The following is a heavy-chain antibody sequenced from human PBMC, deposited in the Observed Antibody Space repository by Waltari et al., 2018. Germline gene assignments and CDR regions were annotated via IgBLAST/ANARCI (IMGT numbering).Heavy chain of an antibody. CDR1: GGAFSSYA. V-gene: IGHV1-69*01. CDR2: IIPISGTA. CDR3: ATFGGNSNWFDP. Sequence: QVPLVQSGAEVKNPGSTLKVSCKTSGGAFSSYAISWVRQSPGQGLEWLGIIPISGTADYSQKFQGRSTITADESTSTAYMELSGLKSDDTAVYYCATFGGNSNWFDPWGQGTLVTVSS. D-gene: IGHD1-7*01. J-gene: IGHJ5*02.